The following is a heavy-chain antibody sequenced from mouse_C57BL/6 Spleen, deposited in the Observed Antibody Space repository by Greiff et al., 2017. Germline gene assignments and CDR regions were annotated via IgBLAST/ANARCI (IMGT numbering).Heavy chain of an antibody. J-gene: IGHJ2*01. D-gene: IGHD1-1*01. Sequence: QVQLQQPGAELVMPGASVKLSCKASGYTFTSYWMPWVKQRPGPGLEWIGEIDPSDSYTNYNQKFKGKSTLTVDKSSSTAYMQLSSLTSEDSAVYYCARHYYGSRDYFDYWGQGTTLTVSS. CDR1: GYTFTSYW. V-gene: IGHV1-69*01. CDR3: ARHYYGSRDYFDY. CDR2: IDPSDSYT.